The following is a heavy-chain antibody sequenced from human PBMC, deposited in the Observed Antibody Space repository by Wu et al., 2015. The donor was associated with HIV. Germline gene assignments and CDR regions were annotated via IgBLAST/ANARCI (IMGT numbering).Heavy chain of an antibody. CDR1: A. Sequence: AISWVRQAPGQGLEWMGGIIPIFGTANYAQKFQGRVTITTDESTSTAYMELSSLRSEDTAVYYCARPDTSSSWYGYWGQGTLVTVSS. CDR2: IIPIFGTA. CDR3: ARPDTSSSWYGY. V-gene: IGHV1-69*05. D-gene: IGHD6-13*01. J-gene: IGHJ4*02.